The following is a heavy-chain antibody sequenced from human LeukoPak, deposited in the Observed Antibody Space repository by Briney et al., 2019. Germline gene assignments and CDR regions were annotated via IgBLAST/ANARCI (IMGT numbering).Heavy chain of an antibody. J-gene: IGHJ4*02. CDR3: AKDLGGSATTV. CDR1: GFTFEDHV. Sequence: TGGSLRLSCAASGFTFEDHVMHWVRQAPGKGLEWVSSISWSGDRVGYADAVKGRFTISRDNAKNSLFLQMNSLRVEDTALYCCAKDLGGSATTVWGQGTLVTVSS. CDR2: ISWSGDRV. D-gene: IGHD2-2*01. V-gene: IGHV3-9*01.